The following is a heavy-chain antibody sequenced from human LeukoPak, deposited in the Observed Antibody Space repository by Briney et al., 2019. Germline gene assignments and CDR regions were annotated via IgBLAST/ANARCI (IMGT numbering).Heavy chain of an antibody. CDR3: ASRRSGWVNAFDI. V-gene: IGHV3-48*03. J-gene: IGHJ3*02. Sequence: GGSLRLSCAASGFTFSSYEMNWVRQAPGKGLEWVSYISSSGSTIYYADSVKGRFTISRDNAKNSLYLQMNSLRAEDTAVCNCASRRSGWVNAFDIWGQGTMVTVSS. D-gene: IGHD3-22*01. CDR2: ISSSGSTI. CDR1: GFTFSSYE.